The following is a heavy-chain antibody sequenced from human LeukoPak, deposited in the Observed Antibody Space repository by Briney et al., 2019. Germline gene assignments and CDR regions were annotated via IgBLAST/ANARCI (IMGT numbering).Heavy chain of an antibody. D-gene: IGHD6-13*01. CDR3: AREESSLVLGGLAY. V-gene: IGHV3-30*02. CDR1: GSTFSNYG. Sequence: PGGSLRLSCAASGSTFSNYGIHWVRQAPGKGLEWVTFIQTDGNTKYYADSVRGRFTISRDNSKNTVSLQMNSLRAEDTAVYYCAREESSLVLGGLAYWGQGTLVTVSS. CDR2: IQTDGNTK. J-gene: IGHJ4*02.